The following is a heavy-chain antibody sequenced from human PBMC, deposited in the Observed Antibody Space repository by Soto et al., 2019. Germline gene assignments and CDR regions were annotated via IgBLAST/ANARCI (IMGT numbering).Heavy chain of an antibody. Sequence: SSETLSLTCTVSGGYISSYYWSWIRQPPGKGLEWIGYIFYSGNTNYNPSLRSRVTISVDTSKNQFSLKLTSVTVADTAVYYCARDSGYGDPFDYWGQGTLVTVSS. D-gene: IGHD4-17*01. V-gene: IGHV4-59*01. J-gene: IGHJ4*02. CDR1: GGYISSYY. CDR2: IFYSGNT. CDR3: ARDSGYGDPFDY.